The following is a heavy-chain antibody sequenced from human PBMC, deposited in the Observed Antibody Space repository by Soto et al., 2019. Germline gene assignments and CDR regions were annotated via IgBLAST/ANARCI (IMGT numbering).Heavy chain of an antibody. V-gene: IGHV3-64D*06. Sequence: PGGSLRLSCSASGFTFSSYAMHWVRQAPGKGLEYVSAISSNGGSTYYADSVKGRFTISRDNSRNTLYLQMSSLRAEDTSIYYCTRDTYYAMDVWGQGTTVTVSS. CDR1: GFTFSSYA. CDR3: TRDTYYAMDV. CDR2: ISSNGGST. D-gene: IGHD5-18*01. J-gene: IGHJ6*02.